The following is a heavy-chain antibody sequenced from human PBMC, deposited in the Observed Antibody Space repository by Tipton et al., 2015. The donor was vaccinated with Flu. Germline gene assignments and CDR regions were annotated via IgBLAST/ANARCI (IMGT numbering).Heavy chain of an antibody. J-gene: IGHJ6*02. CDR3: AKRRYGEYGMDV. CDR2: ISNDGGKT. V-gene: IGHV3-30*18. Sequence: CAASGFTFVHYGMHWVRQAPGKGLEWVAIISNDGGKTDYADSVKGRFTISRDNSKNTLYLQMSSLRGEDTAVYYCAKRRYGEYGMDVWGQGTTVTVSS. CDR1: GFTFVHYG. D-gene: IGHD3-10*01.